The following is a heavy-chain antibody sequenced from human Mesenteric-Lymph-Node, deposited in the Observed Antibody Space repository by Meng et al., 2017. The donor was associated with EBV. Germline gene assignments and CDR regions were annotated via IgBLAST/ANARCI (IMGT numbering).Heavy chain of an antibody. J-gene: IGHJ5*02. V-gene: IGHV4-30-4*01. D-gene: IGHD3-10*01. CDR2: IYSSGST. CDR3: ARIFSGTPSGDDH. Sequence: VQLQGSGPGLGKPYQTLSLTCAVSGGSISSGNYFWTWIRQPPGKGLEWIGYIYSSGSTYYHPSLKSRVTISVDVSRNQFSLKLYSVTAADTAVYYCARIFSGTPSGDDHWGQGTLVTGSS. CDR1: GGSISSGNYF.